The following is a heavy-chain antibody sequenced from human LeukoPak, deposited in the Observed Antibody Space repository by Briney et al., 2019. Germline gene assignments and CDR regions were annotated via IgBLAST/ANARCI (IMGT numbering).Heavy chain of an antibody. CDR1: GYPFTSYD. D-gene: IGHD3-10*01. CDR2: MNPNSGNT. Sequence: ASVKVSFKASGYPFTSYDINWGGPATGQGLEWMGWMNPNSGNTGYAQKFQGRVTMTRNTSISTAYMELSSLRSEDTAVYYCARSGRLALYYYYGMDVWGQGTTVTVSS. CDR3: ARSGRLALYYYYGMDV. J-gene: IGHJ6*02. V-gene: IGHV1-8*01.